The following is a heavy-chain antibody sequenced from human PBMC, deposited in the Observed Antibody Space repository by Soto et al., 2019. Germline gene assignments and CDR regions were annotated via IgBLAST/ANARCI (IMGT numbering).Heavy chain of an antibody. CDR1: GGSISSSSYY. V-gene: IGHV4-39*01. Sequence: PSETLSLTCTVSGGSISSSSYYWGWIRQPPGKGLEWIGSIYYSGSTYYNPSLKSRVTISVDTSKNQFSLKLSSVTAADTAVYYCARPPPPYSSGWYFFDYWGQGTLVTVSS. CDR3: ARPPPPYSSGWYFFDY. D-gene: IGHD6-19*01. J-gene: IGHJ4*02. CDR2: IYYSGST.